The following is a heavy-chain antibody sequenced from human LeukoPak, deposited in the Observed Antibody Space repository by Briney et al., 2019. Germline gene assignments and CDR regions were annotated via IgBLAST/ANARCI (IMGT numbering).Heavy chain of an antibody. CDR2: LSGSGGST. CDR1: GFTFSSSA. CDR3: AKDTLIVVVNTPYYFDY. J-gene: IGHJ4*02. Sequence: GGSLRLSCAASGFTFSSSAMNWVRQAPGKGLEWVSGLSGSGGSTYYADSVKGRFTISRDNSKNTLYLQMNSLRAEDTAVYYCAKDTLIVVVNTPYYFDYWGQGTLVTVSS. D-gene: IGHD3-22*01. V-gene: IGHV3-23*01.